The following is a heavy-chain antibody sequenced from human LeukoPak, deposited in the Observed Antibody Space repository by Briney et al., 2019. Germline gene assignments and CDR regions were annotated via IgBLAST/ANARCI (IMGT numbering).Heavy chain of an antibody. CDR2: ISPKSGGT. D-gene: IGHD2-15*01. Sequence: GASLKVSCKTSGYSFTDYYIHWVRQAPGQGFEWLGWISPKSGGTNYAQRFQDSVSLTRDTSIDTAYMELISLRLDDTAIYYCARGVAANGRLDPWGQGSLIIVSS. J-gene: IGHJ5*02. CDR3: ARGVAANGRLDP. V-gene: IGHV1-2*02. CDR1: GYSFTDYY.